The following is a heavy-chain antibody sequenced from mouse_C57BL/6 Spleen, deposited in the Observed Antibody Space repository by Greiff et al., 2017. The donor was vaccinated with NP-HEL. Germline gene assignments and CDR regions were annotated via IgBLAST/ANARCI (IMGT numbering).Heavy chain of an antibody. J-gene: IGHJ4*01. CDR1: GFTFSDYY. CDR2: INSDGSST. D-gene: IGHD1-1*01. Sequence: EVQLVESEGGLVQPGSSMKLSCTASGFTFSDYYMAWVRQVPEQGLEWVANINSDGSSTYYLDSLKSRFTISRDNAKNILYLQMSRLKSEDTATYYCARVKSSYYAMDYWGQGTSVTVSS. CDR3: ARVKSSYYAMDY. V-gene: IGHV5-16*01.